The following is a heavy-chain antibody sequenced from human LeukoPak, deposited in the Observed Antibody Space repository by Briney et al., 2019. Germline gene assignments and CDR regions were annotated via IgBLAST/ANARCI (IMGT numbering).Heavy chain of an antibody. CDR3: ARGQAMASDY. Sequence: GGSLRLSCAASGFNVSSNYMSWVRQAPGKGLEWVSVIYSGGSTYYADSVKGRFTISRDNSNKTLFLQMNSLRVEDTAVYYCARGQAMASDYWGQGTLVTVSS. D-gene: IGHD5-24*01. J-gene: IGHJ4*02. V-gene: IGHV3-53*01. CDR1: GFNVSSNY. CDR2: IYSGGST.